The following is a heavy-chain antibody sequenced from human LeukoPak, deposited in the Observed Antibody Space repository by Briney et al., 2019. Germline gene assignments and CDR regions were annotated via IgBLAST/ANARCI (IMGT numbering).Heavy chain of an antibody. Sequence: SETLSLTCAVYGGSLSDYYWSWIRQSPGKGLEWIGEISHRGRTYYNLSLKSRVTISIDTSKNQFSLKVNSVSAADTAVYYCARSKECSSSWGLKVSRRRGWFDPWGQGTLVTVSS. CDR2: ISHRGRT. D-gene: IGHD6-6*01. CDR3: ARSKECSSSWGLKVSRRRGWFDP. CDR1: GGSLSDYY. V-gene: IGHV4-34*01. J-gene: IGHJ5*02.